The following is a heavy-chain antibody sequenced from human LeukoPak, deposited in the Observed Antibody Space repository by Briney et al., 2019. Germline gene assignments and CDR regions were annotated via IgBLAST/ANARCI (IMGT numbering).Heavy chain of an antibody. J-gene: IGHJ4*02. D-gene: IGHD2-15*01. CDR1: GFTFSTYG. Sequence: QPGGSLRLSCAASGFTFSTYGMHWVRQAPGKGLEWVAVVWYDGSDKYYADSVKGRFTISRDNSKNTLYLKMSSLRAEDTAVYFCARDQGYCSGGSCYPGSFDYWGQGTLVTVSS. V-gene: IGHV3-33*01. CDR2: VWYDGSDK. CDR3: ARDQGYCSGGSCYPGSFDY.